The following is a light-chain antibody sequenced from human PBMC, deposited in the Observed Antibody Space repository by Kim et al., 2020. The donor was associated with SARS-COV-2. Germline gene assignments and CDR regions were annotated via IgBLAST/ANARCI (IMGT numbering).Light chain of an antibody. CDR1: QSISSW. CDR3: QQYNSYSRT. CDR2: KAS. J-gene: IGKJ1*01. V-gene: IGKV1-5*03. Sequence: DIQMTQSPSTLSASVGDRVTITCRASQSISSWLAWYQQKPGKAPKLLIYKASSLESGVPLRFSGSGSGTEFTLTISSLQPDDFATYYCQQYNSYSRTFDQGTKVDIK.